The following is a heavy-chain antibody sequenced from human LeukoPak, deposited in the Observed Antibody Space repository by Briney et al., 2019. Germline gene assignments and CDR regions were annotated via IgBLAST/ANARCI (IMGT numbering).Heavy chain of an antibody. CDR3: ARGELVAAFDY. CDR2: INHSGST. CDR1: GGSFSGYY. Sequence: SETLSLTCAVYGGSFSGYYWSWIRQPPGKGLEWIGEINHSGSTNYNPSLQSRVTISVDTSKNQFSLKLSSVTAADTAVYYCARGELVAAFDYWGQGTLVTVSS. J-gene: IGHJ4*02. V-gene: IGHV4-34*01. D-gene: IGHD2-15*01.